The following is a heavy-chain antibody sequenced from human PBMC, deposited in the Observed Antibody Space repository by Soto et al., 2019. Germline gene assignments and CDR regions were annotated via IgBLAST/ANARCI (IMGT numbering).Heavy chain of an antibody. CDR1: GASISGFY. D-gene: IGHD1-1*01. V-gene: IGHV4-4*07. J-gene: IGHJ5*02. CDR2: IYATGTT. Sequence: DTLSLTCTVSGASISGFYWSWIRKSAGKGLEWIGRIYATGTTDYNPSLKSRVMMSVDTSKKQFSLKLRSVTAADTAVYYCVRDGTKTLRDWFDPWGQGISVTVSS. CDR3: VRDGTKTLRDWFDP.